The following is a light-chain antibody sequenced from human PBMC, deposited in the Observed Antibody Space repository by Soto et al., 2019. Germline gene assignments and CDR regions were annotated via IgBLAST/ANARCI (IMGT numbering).Light chain of an antibody. Sequence: EIVFTQSPTPLSLSPGERATLSCRASQSVSSYLAWYQQKPGQAPRRLIYGASSRATGIPDRFSGSGSGTDFTRTISILEPEDFALYYCQQYHTSPLTFDQGSKVDIK. V-gene: IGKV3-20*01. CDR1: QSVSSY. CDR2: GAS. J-gene: IGKJ1*01. CDR3: QQYHTSPLT.